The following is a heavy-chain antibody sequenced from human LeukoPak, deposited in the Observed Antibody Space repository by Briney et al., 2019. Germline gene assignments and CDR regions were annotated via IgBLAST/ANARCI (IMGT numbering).Heavy chain of an antibody. D-gene: IGHD3-10*01. J-gene: IGHJ5*02. CDR2: IYYSGST. CDR1: GGSISSSSYY. Sequence: SETLSLTCTVSGGSISSSSYYWGWIRQPPGKGLEWIGSIYYSGSTYYNPSLKSRVTISVDTSKNQFSLKLSSVTAADTAVYYCARDFSPTVRGVIRGFDPWGQGTLVPVSS. CDR3: ARDFSPTVRGVIRGFDP. V-gene: IGHV4-39*07.